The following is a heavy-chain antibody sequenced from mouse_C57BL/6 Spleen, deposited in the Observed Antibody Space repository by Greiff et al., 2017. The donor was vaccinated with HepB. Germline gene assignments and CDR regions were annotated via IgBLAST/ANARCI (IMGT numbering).Heavy chain of an antibody. CDR1: GYTFTSYT. V-gene: IGHV1-4*01. CDR3: ARSGGSSEDYFDY. Sequence: VQLQQSGAELARPGASVKMSCKASGYTFTSYTMHWVKQRPGQGLEWIGYINPSSGYTKYNQKFKDKATLTADKSSSAAYMQLSSLTSEDSAVYYCARSGGSSEDYFDYWGQGTTLTVSS. D-gene: IGHD1-1*01. CDR2: INPSSGYT. J-gene: IGHJ2*01.